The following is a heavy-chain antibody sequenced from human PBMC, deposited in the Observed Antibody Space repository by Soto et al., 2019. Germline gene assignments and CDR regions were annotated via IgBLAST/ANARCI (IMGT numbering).Heavy chain of an antibody. Sequence: EVQLVESGGGLVQPGGSLRLSCAASGFTVSSNYMSWVRQAPGKGLEWLSVIYTDDSTYYADSVKGRFTLSRHNSKNTLYLQMNSLSAEDTAVYYCTSGPSGRSGPLYWGQGTLVTVSS. V-gene: IGHV3-53*04. CDR3: TSGPSGRSGPLY. J-gene: IGHJ4*02. CDR1: GFTVSSNY. CDR2: IYTDDST. D-gene: IGHD2-15*01.